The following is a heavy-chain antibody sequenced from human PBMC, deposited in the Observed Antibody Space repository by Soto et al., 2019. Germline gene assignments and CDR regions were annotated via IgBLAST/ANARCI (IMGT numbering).Heavy chain of an antibody. CDR2: ISHSGSV. V-gene: IGHV4-4*02. CDR3: ARSFGWYAIDY. CDR1: GGSISSSHF. Sequence: QVQLQESGPGLVQPSGTLSLSCAVSGGSISSSHFWGWVRQPPGKGLEWVGDISHSGSVNYNPSLKSRVTISIDKSKNQFSLKLNSVTAADTAVYYCARSFGWYAIDYWGQGTLVIVSS. D-gene: IGHD6-19*01. J-gene: IGHJ4*02.